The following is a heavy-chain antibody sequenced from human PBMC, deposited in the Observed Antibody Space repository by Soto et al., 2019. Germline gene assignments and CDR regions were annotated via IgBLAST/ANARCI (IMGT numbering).Heavy chain of an antibody. CDR1: GDSISSSSYY. J-gene: IGHJ4*02. CDR3: ASRYGPSEFDH. Sequence: QLQLEESGPGLVKSSETLSLTCSVSGDSISSSSYYWGWIRQSPGEGLEWIGNIHGNGGTQYNPSPSRRIIISVDTSANQFPLRLTSGTAADTAVYYCASRYGPSEFDHWGQGSLVTVSS. CDR2: IHGNGGT. D-gene: IGHD3-9*01. V-gene: IGHV4-39*01.